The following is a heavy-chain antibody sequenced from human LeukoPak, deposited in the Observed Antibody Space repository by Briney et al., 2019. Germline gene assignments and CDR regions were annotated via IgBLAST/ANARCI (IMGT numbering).Heavy chain of an antibody. CDR3: ARDLGRRYSYGYSYYGMDV. J-gene: IGHJ6*02. CDR1: GGTFSSYA. V-gene: IGHV1-69*13. D-gene: IGHD5-18*01. CDR2: IIPIFGTA. Sequence: SVKVSCKGSGGTFSSYAISWVRQAPGQGLEWMGGIIPIFGTANYAQKFQGRVTITADESTSTAYMELSSLRSEDTAVYYCARDLGRRYSYGYSYYGMDVWGQGTTVTVSS.